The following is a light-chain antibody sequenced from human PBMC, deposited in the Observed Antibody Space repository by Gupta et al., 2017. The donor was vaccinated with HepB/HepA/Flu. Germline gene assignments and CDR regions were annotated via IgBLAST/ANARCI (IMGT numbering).Light chain of an antibody. CDR2: GAY. V-gene: IGKV1-17*01. Sequence: MTEYPSSLSASVGVTVTIICRASQGMSNGLVWCQHKPGKAPKRLVIGAYTVQNGVPSSVRGSLSGTEFTLTISSLQPDVFATYFGLHYNNYPSAFGQGTKVEI. J-gene: IGKJ1*01. CDR1: QGMSNG. CDR3: LHYNNYPSA.